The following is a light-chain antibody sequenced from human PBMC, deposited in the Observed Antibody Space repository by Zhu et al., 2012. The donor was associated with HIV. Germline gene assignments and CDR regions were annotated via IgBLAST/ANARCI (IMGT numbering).Light chain of an antibody. J-gene: IGKJ3*01. V-gene: IGKV3-20*01. CDR2: GTS. CDR3: QQYGSSPFT. CDR1: QSISSSY. Sequence: IVLTQSPATLSLSPGERAALSCRASQSISSSYLAWYQQKPGQAPRLLIYGTSSRATGIPDRFSGSESGTDFTLTISRLEPEDFAVYYCQQYGSSPFTFGPGTKVDIK.